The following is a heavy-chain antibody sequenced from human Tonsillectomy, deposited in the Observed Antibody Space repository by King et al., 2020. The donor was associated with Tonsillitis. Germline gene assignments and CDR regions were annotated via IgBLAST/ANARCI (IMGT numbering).Heavy chain of an antibody. D-gene: IGHD3-22*01. CDR3: ARVYDRSGYYWIYYYYGMDV. Sequence: VQLVESGGGVVQPGRSLRLSCAGSGFTFSSYAMHWVRQAPGKGLEWVAVISYDGDIKYYADSVKGRFTISRDNSKSTLYLQMNSLRTEDTAVYFCARVYDRSGYYWIYYYYGMDVWGQGTTVTVSS. J-gene: IGHJ6*02. CDR2: ISYDGDIK. V-gene: IGHV3-30*04. CDR1: GFTFSSYA.